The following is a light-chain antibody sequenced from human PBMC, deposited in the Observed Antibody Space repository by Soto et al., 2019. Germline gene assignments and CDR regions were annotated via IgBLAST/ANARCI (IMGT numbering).Light chain of an antibody. CDR2: NTN. V-gene: IGKV3-20*01. CDR1: QSISSSH. CDR3: HQFDNSPFT. Sequence: EVVSTESPGAPSVSAGERVTLSCRSTQSISSSHLAWFQQSPGQAPRLLIYNTNRRATGIPDRFSGSWSGPDYPLTISRLEPEDFAVYYCHQFDNSPFTFGPGTKVDIK. J-gene: IGKJ3*01.